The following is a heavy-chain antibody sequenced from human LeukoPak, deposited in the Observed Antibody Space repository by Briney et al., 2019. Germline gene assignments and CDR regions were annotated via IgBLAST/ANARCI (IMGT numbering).Heavy chain of an antibody. J-gene: IGHJ4*02. D-gene: IGHD1-26*01. CDR1: GYTFIHYG. V-gene: IGHV1-18*01. CDR3: ARGHSESSLSFFDF. CDR2: ISAYNGDT. Sequence: ASVKVSCQACGYTFIHYGFNWVRQAPGQGLEWMGWISAYNGDTQYAQKLQGRVTMTTDTYTRTAYLELRSLSSDDTAVYYCARGHSESSLSFFDFWGQGTLVTVSS.